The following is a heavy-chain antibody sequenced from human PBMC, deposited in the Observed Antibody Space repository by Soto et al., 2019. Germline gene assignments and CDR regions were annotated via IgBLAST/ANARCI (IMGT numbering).Heavy chain of an antibody. CDR2: ISAYNGNT. CDR3: ARRPRYYDFWTLPYGMDV. CDR1: GYTFTSYG. D-gene: IGHD3-3*01. Sequence: ASVKVSCKXSGYTFTSYGISWVRQAPGQGLEWMGWISAYNGNTNYAQKLQGRVTMTTDTSTSTAYMELRSLRSDDTAVYYCARRPRYYDFWTLPYGMDVWGQGTTVTVSS. J-gene: IGHJ6*02. V-gene: IGHV1-18*04.